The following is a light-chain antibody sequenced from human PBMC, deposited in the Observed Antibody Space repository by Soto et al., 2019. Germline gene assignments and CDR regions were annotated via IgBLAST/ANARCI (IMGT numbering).Light chain of an antibody. CDR3: QQCAHSPLT. CDR2: DAS. V-gene: IGKV3-20*01. CDR1: QSVDNNY. J-gene: IGKJ4*01. Sequence: EIVLTQSPGTQSLSPGERATLSCRVSQSVDNNYLAWFQQKPGQAPRLLIDDASRRATGIPDRFSGSGSGTDFTLTISRLEPEDFAVYYCQQCAHSPLTFGGGTKVEIK.